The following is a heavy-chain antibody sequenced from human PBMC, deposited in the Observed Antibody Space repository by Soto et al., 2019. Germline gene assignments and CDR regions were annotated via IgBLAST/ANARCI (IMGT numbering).Heavy chain of an antibody. J-gene: IGHJ5*02. V-gene: IGHV3-74*01. Sequence: LRLSCAASGFTFSNYWMHLVRQAPGKGLLWVSRITSDGSVTVYADSVRGRFTISRDNANNMLYLQMNSLRVEDTAVYYCVRDKRVTDWFDPWGQGTLVTVSS. CDR1: GFTFSNYW. CDR2: ITSDGSVT. CDR3: VRDKRVTDWFDP.